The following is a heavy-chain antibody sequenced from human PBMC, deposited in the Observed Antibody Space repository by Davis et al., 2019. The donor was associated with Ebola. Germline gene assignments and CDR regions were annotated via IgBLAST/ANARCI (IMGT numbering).Heavy chain of an antibody. CDR1: GFIVSDKY. J-gene: IGHJ2*01. Sequence: GESLKISCAASGFIVSDKYMSWVRQAPGKGLEWVSAIYRDGRTYYADSVKGRFTISRDNSKNTLYLQMNSLRAEDTAVYYCTRHVSGDFWYFDLWGRGTLVTVSS. CDR2: IYRDGRT. V-gene: IGHV3-53*01. CDR3: TRHVSGDFWYFDL. D-gene: IGHD4-17*01.